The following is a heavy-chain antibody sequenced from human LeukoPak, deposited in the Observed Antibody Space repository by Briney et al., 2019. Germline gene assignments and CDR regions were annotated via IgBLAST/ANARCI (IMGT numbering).Heavy chain of an antibody. D-gene: IGHD1-26*01. Sequence: GASVKVSCKTSGYTFSRHYIHWVRQAPGQGLEWLGIINTSGATTRYGQNFKGRVTITADESTSTAYMELSSLRSEDTAVYYCARGLTSGSYSFDYWGQGTLVTVSS. V-gene: IGHV1-46*01. J-gene: IGHJ4*02. CDR1: GYTFSRHY. CDR3: ARGLTSGSYSFDY. CDR2: INTSGATT.